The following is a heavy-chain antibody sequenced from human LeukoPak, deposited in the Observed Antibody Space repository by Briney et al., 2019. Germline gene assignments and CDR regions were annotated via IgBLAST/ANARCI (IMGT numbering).Heavy chain of an antibody. J-gene: IGHJ5*02. V-gene: IGHV4-39*07. CDR3: AREGHNYYDSSGYSNWFDP. D-gene: IGHD3-22*01. Sequence: SETLSLTCTVSGGSISSSSYYWGWIRQPPGKGLEWIGSIYYSGSTYYNPSLKSRVTISVDTSKNQFSLKLSSVTAADTAVYYCAREGHNYYDSSGYSNWFDPWAREPWSPSPQ. CDR1: GGSISSSSYY. CDR2: IYYSGST.